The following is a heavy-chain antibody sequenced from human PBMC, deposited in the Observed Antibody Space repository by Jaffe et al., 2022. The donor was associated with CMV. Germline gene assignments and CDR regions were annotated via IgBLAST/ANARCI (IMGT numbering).Heavy chain of an antibody. CDR2: IKQDGSEK. CDR3: ARAQRFLEAVGFLDV. V-gene: IGHV3-7*01. J-gene: IGHJ6*02. Sequence: EVQLVESGGGLVQPGGSLRLSCAASGFTFSSYWMSWVRQAPGKGLEWVANIKQDGSEKYYVDSVKGRFTISRDNAKNSLYLQMNSLRAEDTAVYYCARAQRFLEAVGFLDVWGQGTTVTVSS. D-gene: IGHD3-3*01. CDR1: GFTFSSYW.